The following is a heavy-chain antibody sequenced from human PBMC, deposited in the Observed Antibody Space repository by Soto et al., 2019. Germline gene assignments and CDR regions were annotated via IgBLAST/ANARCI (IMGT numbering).Heavy chain of an antibody. V-gene: IGHV1-2*04. CDR2: INPNSGGT. CDR3: ARDYASSGRGYYYYGMDV. J-gene: IGHJ6*02. CDR1: GYTFTGYY. Sequence: QVQLVQSGAEVKKPGASVKVSCKASGYTFTGYYMHWVRQAPGQGLEWMGWINPNSGGTNYAQKFQGWVTMTRDTSISTAYMELSRLRSDDTAVYYCARDYASSGRGYYYYGMDVWGQGTTVTVSS. D-gene: IGHD3-22*01.